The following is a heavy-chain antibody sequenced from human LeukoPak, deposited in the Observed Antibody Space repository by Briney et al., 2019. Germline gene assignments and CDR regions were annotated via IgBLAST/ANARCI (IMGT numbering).Heavy chain of an antibody. V-gene: IGHV4-61*02. J-gene: IGHJ6*03. CDR3: ARGYRPSHYYNYMDV. CDR2: ISTSGST. D-gene: IGHD2-2*02. Sequence: SQTLSLTCTVSGYSISSGTYYWTWIRQPAGKGLEWIGRISTSGSTNYNPSLKSRVTISLDTSKNQFSLKLSSVTAADTAVYYCARGYRPSHYYNYMDVWGKGTTVTISS. CDR1: GYSISSGTYY.